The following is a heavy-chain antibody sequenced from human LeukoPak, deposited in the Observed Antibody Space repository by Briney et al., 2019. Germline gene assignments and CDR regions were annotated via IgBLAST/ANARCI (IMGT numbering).Heavy chain of an antibody. V-gene: IGHV1-24*01. CDR1: GYTLTELS. Sequence: ASVKVSCKVSGYTLTELSMHWVRQAPGKGLERMGGFDPEDGETIYAQKFQGRVTMTEDTSTDTAYMELSSLRSEDTAVYYCATATAGVGAHREGFDYWGQGTLVTVSS. CDR3: ATATAGVGAHREGFDY. D-gene: IGHD1-26*01. J-gene: IGHJ4*02. CDR2: FDPEDGET.